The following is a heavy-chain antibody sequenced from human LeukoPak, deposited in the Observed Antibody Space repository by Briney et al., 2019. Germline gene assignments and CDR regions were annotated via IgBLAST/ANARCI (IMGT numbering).Heavy chain of an antibody. V-gene: IGHV6-1*01. J-gene: IGHJ1*01. Sequence: SQTLSLTCAISGDIVSSNSATWNWIRQSPSRGLEWLGRTYYRSKWYKYYAVSVKGRITINPDTSKNQFSLRLNSVTPEDTAVYYCARGPSYFQHWGQGTLVTVSS. CDR2: TYYRSKWYK. CDR1: GDIVSSNSAT. CDR3: ARGPSYFQH.